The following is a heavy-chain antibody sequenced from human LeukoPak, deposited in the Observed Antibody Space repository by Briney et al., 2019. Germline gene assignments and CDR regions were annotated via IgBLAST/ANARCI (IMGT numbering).Heavy chain of an antibody. D-gene: IGHD2-21*02. CDR2: ILPIFGTA. Sequence: SVKVSCKASGGTFSSYAISWVRQAPGQGLEWMGRILPIFGTANYAQKFQGRVTITTDESTSTAYMELSSLRSEDTAVYYCAITYCGGDCYSGGNWFDPWGQGTLLTVSS. J-gene: IGHJ5*02. V-gene: IGHV1-69*05. CDR1: GGTFSSYA. CDR3: AITYCGGDCYSGGNWFDP.